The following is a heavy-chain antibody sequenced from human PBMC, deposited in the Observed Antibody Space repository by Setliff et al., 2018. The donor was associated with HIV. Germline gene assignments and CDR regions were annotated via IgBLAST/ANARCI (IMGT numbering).Heavy chain of an antibody. CDR1: GGSISSSSYF. CDR2: IYYSGST. J-gene: IGHJ6*02. Sequence: SETLSLTCAVSGGSISSSSYFWGWIRQPPGKGLEWIGYIYYSGSTNYNPSLKSRVTISVDPSRNQFSLKLSSVTAADTAVYYCARDGDYNYYGMDVWGQGTTVTVSS. CDR3: ARDGDYNYYGMDV. D-gene: IGHD4-17*01. V-gene: IGHV4-61*01.